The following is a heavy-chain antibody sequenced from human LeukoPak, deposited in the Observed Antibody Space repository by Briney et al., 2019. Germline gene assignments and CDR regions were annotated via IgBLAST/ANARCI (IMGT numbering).Heavy chain of an antibody. CDR3: ATGSTMVRGVLDAFDI. D-gene: IGHD3-10*01. V-gene: IGHV1-24*01. J-gene: IGHJ3*02. CDR1: GYTLTELS. CDR2: FDPEDGET. Sequence: GASVKVSCKVSGYTLTELSMHWVRQAPGKGLEWMGGFDPEDGETIYAQKFQGRVTMTEDTSTDTAYMELSSLRSEDTAVYYCATGSTMVRGVLDAFDIWGRGTMVTVSS.